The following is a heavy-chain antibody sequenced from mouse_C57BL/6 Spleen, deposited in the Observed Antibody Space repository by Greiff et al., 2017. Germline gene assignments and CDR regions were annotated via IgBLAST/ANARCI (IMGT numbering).Heavy chain of an antibody. V-gene: IGHV1-80*01. CDR2: IYPGDGET. CDR3: ARRVRQGDAMDY. J-gene: IGHJ4*01. CDR1: GYAFSSYW. D-gene: IGHD2-14*01. Sequence: QVQLKQSGAELVKPGASVKISCKASGYAFSSYWMNWVKQRPGKGLEWIGQIYPGDGETNYNGKFKGKATLTADKSASTAYMQLSSLTSEDSAVYFCARRVRQGDAMDYWGQGTSVTVSS.